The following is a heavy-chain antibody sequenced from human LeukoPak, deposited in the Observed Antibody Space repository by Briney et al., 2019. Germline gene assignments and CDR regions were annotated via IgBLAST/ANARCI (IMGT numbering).Heavy chain of an antibody. J-gene: IGHJ3*02. V-gene: IGHV3-23*01. Sequence: GGSLRLSCAASGFTFSSYAMSFLRRAPGKGLEWVSAISDDFGTYHADSVKGRFTISRDNSRNTLYLQMNSLKTEDTAVYYCTTEGYYYGSGSYYTRGAFDIWGQGTMVTDSS. D-gene: IGHD3-10*01. CDR2: ISDDFGT. CDR3: TTEGYYYGSGSYYTRGAFDI. CDR1: GFTFSSYA.